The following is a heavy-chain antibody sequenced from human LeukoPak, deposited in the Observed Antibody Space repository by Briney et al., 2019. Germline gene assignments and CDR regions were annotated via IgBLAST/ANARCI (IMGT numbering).Heavy chain of an antibody. V-gene: IGHV1-2*02. Sequence: ASVKVSCKASGYTFTGYFMHWVRQAPGQGLEWMGWIKPNSGATNYAQKFQGRVSMTRDTSISTAYMELSRLRSDDTAVYYCARDGNSGYDLAVWGQGTTVTVSS. J-gene: IGHJ6*02. D-gene: IGHD5-12*01. CDR3: ARDGNSGYDLAV. CDR2: IKPNSGAT. CDR1: GYTFTGYF.